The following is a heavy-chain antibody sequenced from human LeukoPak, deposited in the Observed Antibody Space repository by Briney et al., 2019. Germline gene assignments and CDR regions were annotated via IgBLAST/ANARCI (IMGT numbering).Heavy chain of an antibody. V-gene: IGHV3-23*01. CDR2: ISGSGGST. D-gene: IGHD6-19*01. Sequence: GGSLRLSCAASGFTFSSYAMSWVRQAPGKGLEWVSAISGSGGSTYYADSVKGRFTISRDNSKNTPYLQMNSLRAEDTAVYYCAKVARIAVAAGYFDYWGQGTLVTVSS. CDR3: AKVARIAVAAGYFDY. J-gene: IGHJ4*02. CDR1: GFTFSSYA.